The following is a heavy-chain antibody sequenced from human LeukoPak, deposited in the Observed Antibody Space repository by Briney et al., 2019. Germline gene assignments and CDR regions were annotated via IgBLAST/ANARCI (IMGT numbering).Heavy chain of an antibody. CDR1: GYSLTSYW. V-gene: IGHV5-51*01. CDR3: GRQGTWIRNPVDY. J-gene: IGHJ4*02. Sequence: GGSPKISCKGPGYSLTSYWIGLVRQMPGEGLEWKGIIHPGDSHTWYSPSFQGQVTISADKSISMAYLQWSSLKASDTAMYYCGRQGTWIRNPVDYWGQGTLVTVSS. D-gene: IGHD1-14*01. CDR2: IHPGDSHT.